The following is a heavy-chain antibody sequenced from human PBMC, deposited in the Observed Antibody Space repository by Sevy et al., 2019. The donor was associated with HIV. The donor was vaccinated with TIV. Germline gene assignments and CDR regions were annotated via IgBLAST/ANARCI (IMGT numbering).Heavy chain of an antibody. V-gene: IGHV3-21*01. CDR3: ARDLKYYDILTGYYY. CDR1: GFTFSSNC. CDR2: IISSSSYI. J-gene: IGHJ4*02. Sequence: GGSLRLSCAVSGFTFSSNCMNWVRQAPGKGLEWVSSIISSSSYIYYAYSVKGRFTISRDNAKNSLYLQMNSLRAEDTAVYYCARDLKYYDILTGYYYWGQGTLVTVSS. D-gene: IGHD3-9*01.